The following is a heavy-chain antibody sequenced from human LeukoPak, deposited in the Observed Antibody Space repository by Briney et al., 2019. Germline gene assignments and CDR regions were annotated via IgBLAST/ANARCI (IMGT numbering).Heavy chain of an antibody. Sequence: GGSLRLSCAASGFIFSSYAMSWVRQAPGKGLEWIADITISGHTKNYADSVKGRFSISRDNARTSPYLQMHSLRVEDTGVYYCARGDPHADLWGQGTLVTVSS. V-gene: IGHV3-48*04. J-gene: IGHJ5*02. D-gene: IGHD5-24*01. CDR3: ARGDPHADL. CDR2: ITISGHTK. CDR1: GFIFSSYA.